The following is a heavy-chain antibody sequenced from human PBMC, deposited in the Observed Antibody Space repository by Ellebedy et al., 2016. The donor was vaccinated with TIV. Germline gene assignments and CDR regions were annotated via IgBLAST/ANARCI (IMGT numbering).Heavy chain of an antibody. Sequence: AASVKVSCKASGYTFTSYDINWVRQATGQGLEWMGWMNPNSGNTGYAQKFQGRVTMTRNTSISTAYMELSSLRSEDTAVYYCARGVVITTNWFDPWGQGTLVTVSS. CDR3: ARGVVITTNWFDP. CDR2: MNPNSGNT. V-gene: IGHV1-8*01. CDR1: GYTFTSYD. J-gene: IGHJ5*02. D-gene: IGHD3-22*01.